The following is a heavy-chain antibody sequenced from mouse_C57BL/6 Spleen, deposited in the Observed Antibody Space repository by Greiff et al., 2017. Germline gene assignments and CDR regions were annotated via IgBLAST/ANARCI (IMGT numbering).Heavy chain of an antibody. J-gene: IGHJ2*01. D-gene: IGHD1-1*02. CDR2: IDPEDGET. V-gene: IGHV14-2*01. CDR3: ARERAYGRTFDY. CDR1: GFNIKDYY. Sequence: DVKLQESGAELVKPGASVKLPCTASGFNIKDYYMHWVKQRTEQGLEWIGRIDPEDGETKYAPKFQGKATITADTSSNTAYLQLSSLTSEDTAVYYCARERAYGRTFDYWGQGTTLTVSS.